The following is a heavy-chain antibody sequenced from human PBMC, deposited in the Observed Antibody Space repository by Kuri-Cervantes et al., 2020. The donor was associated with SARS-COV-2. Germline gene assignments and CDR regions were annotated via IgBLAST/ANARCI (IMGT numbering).Heavy chain of an antibody. CDR3: AKVDYCSGGSCYPGGAFDI. V-gene: IGHV3-30*02. CDR1: GFTFNDDW. Sequence: GESLKISCVGSGFTFNDDWMSWVRQAPGKGLEWVAFIRYDGSNKYYADSVKGRFTISRDNSKNTLYLQMNSLRAEDTAVYYCAKVDYCSGGSCYPGGAFDIWGQGTMVTVSS. J-gene: IGHJ3*02. CDR2: IRYDGSNK. D-gene: IGHD2-15*01.